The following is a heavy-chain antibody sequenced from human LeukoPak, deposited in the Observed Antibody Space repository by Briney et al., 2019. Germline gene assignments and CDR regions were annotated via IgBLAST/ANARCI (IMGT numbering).Heavy chain of an antibody. CDR2: INHSGST. CDR1: GGSFSGYY. J-gene: IGHJ4*02. V-gene: IGHV4-34*01. D-gene: IGHD2-15*01. Sequence: PSETLSLTCAVYGGSFSGYYWSWIRQPPGKGLEWIGEINHSGSTNYNPSLKSRVTISVDTSKNQFSLKLSSVTAADTAVYYCARTGGSCYSTFDYWGQGTLVTVSS. CDR3: ARTGGSCYSTFDY.